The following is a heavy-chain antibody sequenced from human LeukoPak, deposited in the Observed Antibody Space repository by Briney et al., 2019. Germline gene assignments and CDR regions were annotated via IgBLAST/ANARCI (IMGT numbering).Heavy chain of an antibody. J-gene: IGHJ4*02. CDR2: IVGSGGST. D-gene: IGHD6-19*01. CDR3: AKRDSSGWYYFDY. V-gene: IGHV3-23*01. Sequence: GGSLRLSCVASGFTFISYAMSWVRQAPGKGLEWVSGIVGSGGSTFYAHSVKGRFTISRDNSNNTLYLQMNSLRAEDTAVYYCAKRDSSGWYYFDYWGQGTLVTVSS. CDR1: GFTFISYA.